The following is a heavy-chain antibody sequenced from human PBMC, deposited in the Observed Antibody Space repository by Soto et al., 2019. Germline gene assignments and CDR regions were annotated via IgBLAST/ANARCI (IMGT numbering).Heavy chain of an antibody. D-gene: IGHD2-2*01. V-gene: IGHV5-51*01. CDR2: IYPGDSDT. J-gene: IGHJ3*02. CDR1: GYSFTSYW. Sequence: GESLKISCKGSGYSFTSYWIGWVRQMPGKGLEWMGIIYPGDSDTRYSPSFQGQVTISADKSISTAYLQWSSLKASDTAMYYCARALARGYCSSTSCSRHDAFDIWRQGTMVTVSS. CDR3: ARALARGYCSSTSCSRHDAFDI.